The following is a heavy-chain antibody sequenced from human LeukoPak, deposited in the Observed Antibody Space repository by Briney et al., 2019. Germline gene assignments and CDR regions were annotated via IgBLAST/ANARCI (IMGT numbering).Heavy chain of an antibody. J-gene: IGHJ4*02. D-gene: IGHD6-19*01. CDR1: GFTFSSYS. Sequence: GGSLRLSCAASGFTFSSYSMNWVRQAPGKGLEWVSSISSSSSYIYYADSVKGRFIISRDNAKNSLYLQMNSLRAKDTAVYYCARGPSVAGRQYWGQGTLVTVSS. CDR3: ARGPSVAGRQY. V-gene: IGHV3-21*01. CDR2: ISSSSSYI.